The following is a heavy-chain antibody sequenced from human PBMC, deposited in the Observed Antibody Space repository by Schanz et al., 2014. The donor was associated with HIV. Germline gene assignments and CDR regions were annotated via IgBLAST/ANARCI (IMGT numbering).Heavy chain of an antibody. V-gene: IGHV3-21*01. CDR1: GFTFDSYT. Sequence: VQVVDSGGGLVKPGGSLRLSCVVSGFTFDSYTMNWVRQAPGKGLEWVSSISTTSTYIYYGDSGKGRFTVSRDNAKKALYLQMNSLRVEDTAVYYCASTVYPYTGSSDYYYGMDVWGQGTTVTVSS. D-gene: IGHD6-6*01. CDR2: ISTTSTYI. CDR3: ASTVYPYTGSSDYYYGMDV. J-gene: IGHJ6*02.